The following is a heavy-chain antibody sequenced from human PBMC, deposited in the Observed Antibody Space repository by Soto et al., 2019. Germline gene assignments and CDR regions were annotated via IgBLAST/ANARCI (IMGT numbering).Heavy chain of an antibody. J-gene: IGHJ4*02. CDR1: GVTFDDYA. Sequence: GGSLRLAFAASGVTFDDYAMHWVRQAPGKGLEWVSGISWNSGSIGYADSVKGLFTISRDNAKNSLYLQMNSLRAEDTAFYYCAKDKSGSSWYVFDYWGQGT. CDR3: AKDKSGSSWYVFDY. D-gene: IGHD6-13*01. V-gene: IGHV3-9*01. CDR2: ISWNSGSI.